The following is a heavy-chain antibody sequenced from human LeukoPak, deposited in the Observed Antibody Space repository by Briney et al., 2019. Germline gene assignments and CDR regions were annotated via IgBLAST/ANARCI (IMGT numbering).Heavy chain of an antibody. CDR2: IGTSSSII. J-gene: IGHJ4*02. V-gene: IGHV3-48*01. CDR1: GFTFSSCS. Sequence: GGSLRLSCAASGFTFSSCSMNWVRQTPGKGLEWVSYIGTSSSIIYYADSVKGRFTISRDNSKNTLFVQMSSLRAEDTAVYYCARGEYYSDTSSYFDYWGQGTLVTVSS. D-gene: IGHD3-22*01. CDR3: ARGEYYSDTSSYFDY.